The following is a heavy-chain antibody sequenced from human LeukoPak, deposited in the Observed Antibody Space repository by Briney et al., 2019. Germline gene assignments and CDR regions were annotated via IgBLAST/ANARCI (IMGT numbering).Heavy chain of an antibody. D-gene: IGHD3-10*01. Sequence: PGGSLRLSCAASGFTFSSYAMHWVRQAPGKGLEWVAVISYDGSNKYYADSVKGRFTISRDNSKNTLYLQMNSLRAEDTAVYYCARARGVRGVSNWSDPWGQGTLVTVSS. J-gene: IGHJ5*02. CDR3: ARARGVRGVSNWSDP. CDR1: GFTFSSYA. CDR2: ISYDGSNK. V-gene: IGHV3-30*04.